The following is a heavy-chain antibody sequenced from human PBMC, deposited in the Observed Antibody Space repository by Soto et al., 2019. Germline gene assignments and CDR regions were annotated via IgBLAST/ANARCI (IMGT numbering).Heavy chain of an antibody. J-gene: IGHJ6*03. CDR2: ISSSSSVI. Sequence: EVQLVESGGGLVQPGRSLRLSCATSGFILSDCAMNWVRQAPGKGLEGVSYISSSSSVIDYADSVKGRFTVSRDNARNSLYLQMNSLRAEDTAVYYCARDLSWGSNWYYYMDVWGKGTTVTVSS. CDR3: ARDLSWGSNWYYYMDV. V-gene: IGHV3-48*01. CDR1: GFILSDCA. D-gene: IGHD7-27*01.